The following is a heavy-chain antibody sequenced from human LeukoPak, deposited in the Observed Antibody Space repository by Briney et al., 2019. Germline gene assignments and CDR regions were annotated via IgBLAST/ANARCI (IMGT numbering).Heavy chain of an antibody. Sequence: TGGSLRLSCAASGFTFSGSAMHWVRQASGKGLEWVGRIRSKANSYATAYAGSVKGRFTISRDDSKNTAYLKMNSLKTEDTAVYYCTRHAARGVPFDYWGQGTLVTVSS. CDR3: TRHAARGVPFDY. CDR1: GFTFSGSA. CDR2: IRSKANSYAT. V-gene: IGHV3-73*01. J-gene: IGHJ4*02. D-gene: IGHD3-10*01.